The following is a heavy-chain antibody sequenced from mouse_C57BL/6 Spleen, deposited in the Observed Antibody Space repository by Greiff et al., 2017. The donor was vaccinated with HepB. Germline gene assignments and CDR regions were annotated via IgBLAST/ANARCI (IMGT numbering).Heavy chain of an antibody. J-gene: IGHJ4*01. Sequence: QVQLKESGAELVKPGASVKISCKASGYAFSSYWMNWVKQRPGKGLEWIGQIYPGDGDTNYNGKFKGKATLTADKSSSTAYMQLSSLTSEDSAVYFCVHYGSSPYAMDYWGQGTSVTVSS. D-gene: IGHD1-1*01. CDR1: GYAFSSYW. V-gene: IGHV1-80*01. CDR3: VHYGSSPYAMDY. CDR2: IYPGDGDT.